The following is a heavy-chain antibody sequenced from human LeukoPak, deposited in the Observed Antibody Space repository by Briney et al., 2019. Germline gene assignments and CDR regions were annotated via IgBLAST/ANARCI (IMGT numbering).Heavy chain of an antibody. Sequence: GGSLRLSCAASGFTFGSYGMHWVRQAPGKGLEWVAAISYDGSNKYYADSVQGRFTISRDNSKNTLYLQMNSLRAEDTAVYYCAKDPDCTGGSCYQPEYYFDYWGQGTLVTVSS. CDR3: AKDPDCTGGSCYQPEYYFDY. J-gene: IGHJ4*02. CDR1: GFTFGSYG. CDR2: ISYDGSNK. D-gene: IGHD2-8*02. V-gene: IGHV3-30*18.